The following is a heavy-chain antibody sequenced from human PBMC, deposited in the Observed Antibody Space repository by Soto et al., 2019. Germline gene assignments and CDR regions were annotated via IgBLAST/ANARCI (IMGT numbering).Heavy chain of an antibody. V-gene: IGHV1-2*02. Sequence: ASVKVSCKTSGYSFTGHYIHWVRQAPQQGPEWMGEIGPESGATRYAQKFQGRVTMTMDTSITTVYMELKNLSPDDTAVYYCGRGRSGQIVIFYWGQGTPVTVSS. CDR1: GYSFTGHY. J-gene: IGHJ4*02. CDR3: GRGRSGQIVIFY. CDR2: IGPESGAT. D-gene: IGHD1-26*01.